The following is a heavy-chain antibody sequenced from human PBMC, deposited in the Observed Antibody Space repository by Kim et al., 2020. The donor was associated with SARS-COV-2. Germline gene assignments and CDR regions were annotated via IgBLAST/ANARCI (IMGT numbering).Heavy chain of an antibody. Sequence: GGSLRLSCAASGFTFSSYAMSWVRQAPGKGLEWVSAISGSGGSTYYADSVKGRFTISRDNSKNTLYLQMNSLRAEDTAVYYCAKDLNDSSGWEGGDYWGQGTLVTVSS. V-gene: IGHV3-23*01. CDR1: GFTFSSYA. D-gene: IGHD3-22*01. J-gene: IGHJ4*02. CDR3: AKDLNDSSGWEGGDY. CDR2: ISGSGGST.